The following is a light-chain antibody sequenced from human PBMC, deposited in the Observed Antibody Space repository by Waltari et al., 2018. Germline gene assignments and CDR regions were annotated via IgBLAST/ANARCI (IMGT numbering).Light chain of an antibody. CDR1: QSVSSTY. V-gene: IGKV3-20*01. Sequence: EIVLTQSPGTLSLSPGERATLSCRASQSVSSTYLAWYQQRPGPAPRLLIYGVTSRASCIPDRFSGSGSGTDFTLTISRLEPEDFAVYYCQQYLSTALTFGGGTKVEIK. CDR2: GVT. J-gene: IGKJ4*01. CDR3: QQYLSTALT.